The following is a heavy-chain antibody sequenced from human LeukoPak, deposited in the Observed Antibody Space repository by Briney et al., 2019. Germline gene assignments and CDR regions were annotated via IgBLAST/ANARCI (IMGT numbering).Heavy chain of an antibody. D-gene: IGHD3-22*01. V-gene: IGHV3-23*01. Sequence: GGSLRLSCAASGFTFSSYAMSWVRQAPGKGLEWVSAISGSGGSTYYADSVKGRFTISRDNSKNTLYLQMNSLRAEDTAVYYCATELGYYYDSSGSGGSYYFDYWGQGTLVTVSS. CDR2: ISGSGGST. CDR3: ATELGYYYDSSGSGGSYYFDY. CDR1: GFTFSSYA. J-gene: IGHJ4*02.